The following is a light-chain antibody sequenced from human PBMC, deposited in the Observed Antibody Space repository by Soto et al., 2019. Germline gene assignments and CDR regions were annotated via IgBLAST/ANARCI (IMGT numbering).Light chain of an antibody. V-gene: IGKV3-20*01. CDR2: GAS. Sequence: ESVLTQSPGTLSLSPGERATLSCRASQSVSSSYLAWYQQKPGQAPRLLIYGASSRATSIPDRFSGSGSGTDFTLTISRLEPDDFAVYYCQQYGSSPFITFGQGTRLESK. J-gene: IGKJ5*01. CDR1: QSVSSSY. CDR3: QQYGSSPFIT.